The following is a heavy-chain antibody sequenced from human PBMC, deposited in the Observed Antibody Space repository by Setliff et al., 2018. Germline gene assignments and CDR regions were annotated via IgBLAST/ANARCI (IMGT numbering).Heavy chain of an antibody. CDR3: AKRRSSSWFGGMDY. V-gene: IGHV3-7*03. D-gene: IGHD6-13*01. CDR1: GLSYSNYW. J-gene: IGHJ4*02. Sequence: GGSLRLSCTASGLSYSNYWVGWVRQAPGKGLEWLASINPHGSEKYYADSVKGRFTISRDNSKNILSLQMNSLRVEDTAVYYCAKRRSSSWFGGMDYWGQGTLVTVSS. CDR2: INPHGSEK.